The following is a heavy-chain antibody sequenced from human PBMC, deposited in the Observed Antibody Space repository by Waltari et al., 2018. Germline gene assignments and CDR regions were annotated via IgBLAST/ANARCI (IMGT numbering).Heavy chain of an antibody. J-gene: IGHJ1*01. CDR2: IYYSGRT. CDR1: GGSISSSSYY. Sequence: QLQLQESGPGLVKPSETLSLTCTVSGGSISSSSYYWGWMRQPPGKGLEWIGSIYYSGRTYYNPSLNQRVTMSVDTSKNQFSLRLAFVTAADTAVYYCATQWLVNVSFQHWGQGTLVTVSS. V-gene: IGHV4-39*01. CDR3: ATQWLVNVSFQH. D-gene: IGHD6-19*01.